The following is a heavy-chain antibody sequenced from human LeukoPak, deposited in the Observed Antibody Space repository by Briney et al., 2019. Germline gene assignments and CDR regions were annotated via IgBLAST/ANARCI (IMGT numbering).Heavy chain of an antibody. CDR2: IYTSGST. CDR3: ARYYYDLDYYYGMDV. V-gene: IGHV4-61*02. Sequence: ALSLPCTVSGGSISSGSYYWSWIRQPAGEGLEWIGRIYTSGSTNYNPSLKSRVTISVDTSKNQFSLKLSSVTAADTAVYYCARYYYDLDYYYGMDVRGQGTTVTVSS. J-gene: IGHJ6*02. CDR1: GGSISSGSYY. D-gene: IGHD3-3*01.